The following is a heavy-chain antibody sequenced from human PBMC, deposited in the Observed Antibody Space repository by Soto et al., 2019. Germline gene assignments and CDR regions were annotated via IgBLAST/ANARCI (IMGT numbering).Heavy chain of an antibody. D-gene: IGHD6-19*01. J-gene: IGHJ4*02. CDR3: AKGLVRGDY. CDR2: ISGSGGST. Sequence: EVQLLESGRGLVQPGGSLRLSCAASGFTFSSYAMSWVRQAPGKGREWVSAISGSGGSTYYADSVKGRFTISRDNSKNTLYLHMNGLRAEDTAVYYCAKGLVRGDYRGQGTLVTVSS. CDR1: GFTFSSYA. V-gene: IGHV3-23*01.